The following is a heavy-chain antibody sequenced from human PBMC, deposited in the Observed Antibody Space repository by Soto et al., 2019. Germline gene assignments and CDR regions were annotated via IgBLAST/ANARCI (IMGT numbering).Heavy chain of an antibody. J-gene: IGHJ6*02. CDR3: ARLAGYCSGTSCYGYYGMDV. CDR1: GGSISSCPYS. CDR2: FHYSGRT. D-gene: IGHD2-2*01. V-gene: IGHV4-39*01. Sequence: PSETLSLTCSVSGGSISSCPYSWGWIRQPPGKGLEWIGTFHYSGRTYYSPSLESRVTISVDTSKNQFSLKVSSVTAADTAVFYCARLAGYCSGTSCYGYYGMDVWGQGTTVTVSS.